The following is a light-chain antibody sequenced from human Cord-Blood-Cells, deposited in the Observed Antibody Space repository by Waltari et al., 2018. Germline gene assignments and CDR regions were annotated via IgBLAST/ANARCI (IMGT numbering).Light chain of an antibody. J-gene: IGKJ4*01. V-gene: IGKV3-20*01. CDR2: GAS. CDR1: QSVSSSY. Sequence: EIVLTQSPGTLSLSPGERATLSCRASQSVSSSYLAWYPQKPGQAPRLLIYGASSRATGIPDRFSGSGSGTDFTLTISRLEPEDFAVYYCQQYGSLLTFGGGTKVEIK. CDR3: QQYGSLLT.